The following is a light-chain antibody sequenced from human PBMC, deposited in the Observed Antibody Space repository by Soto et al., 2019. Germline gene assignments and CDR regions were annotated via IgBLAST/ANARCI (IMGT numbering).Light chain of an antibody. J-gene: IGLJ3*02. CDR3: YSFAGHGAWV. CDR1: TSDVGSYNL. V-gene: IGLV2-23*01. Sequence: QSVLTQPASVSGSPGQSITISCTGTTSDVGSYNLVSWYQQHPGKAPKLMIYEGTQRPAGISERFSGSKSGITASLTISGLQAEDEAEYHCYSFAGHGAWVFGGGTKLTVL. CDR2: EGT.